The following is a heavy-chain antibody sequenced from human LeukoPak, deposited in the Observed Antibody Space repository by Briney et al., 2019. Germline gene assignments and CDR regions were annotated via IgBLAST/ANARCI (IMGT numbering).Heavy chain of an antibody. D-gene: IGHD6-13*01. CDR2: ISYDGSNK. J-gene: IGHJ4*02. Sequence: GRSLRLSCAASGFTFSGYGMHWVRQAPGKGLEWVAVISYDGSNKYYADSVKGRFTISRDNSKNTLYLQMNSLRAEDTAVYYCAKDPGYPEWGQGTLVTVSS. V-gene: IGHV3-30*18. CDR1: GFTFSGYG. CDR3: AKDPGYPE.